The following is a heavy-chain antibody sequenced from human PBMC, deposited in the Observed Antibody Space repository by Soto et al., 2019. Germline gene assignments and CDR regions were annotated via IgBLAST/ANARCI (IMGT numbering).Heavy chain of an antibody. CDR3: ARDIESVTAKHFFYYYAMDV. CDR1: GFTFSNYG. D-gene: IGHD2-8*01. J-gene: IGHJ6*02. V-gene: IGHV1-18*01. CDR2: VSANNGHT. Sequence: VASVKVSCKASGFTFSNYGLNWVRQAPGQGPEWMGWVSANNGHTNYAQNLQGRVSMTTDTSTSTAYMELRGLTFDDTAVYYCARDIESVTAKHFFYYYAMDVWGQGTTVTVSS.